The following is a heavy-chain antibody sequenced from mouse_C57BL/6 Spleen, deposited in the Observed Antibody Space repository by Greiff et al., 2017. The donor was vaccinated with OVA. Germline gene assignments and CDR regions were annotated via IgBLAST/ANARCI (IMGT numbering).Heavy chain of an antibody. J-gene: IGHJ4*01. CDR2: ISYDGSN. Sequence: EVQLQQSGPGLVKPSQSLSLTCSVTGYSITSGYYWNWIRQFPGNKLEWMGYISYDGSNNYNPSLKNRISITRDTSKNQFFLKLNSVTTEDTATYYCAREPTVVATDYYAMDYWGQGTSVTVSS. V-gene: IGHV3-6*01. CDR3: AREPTVVATDYYAMDY. D-gene: IGHD1-1*01. CDR1: GYSITSGYY.